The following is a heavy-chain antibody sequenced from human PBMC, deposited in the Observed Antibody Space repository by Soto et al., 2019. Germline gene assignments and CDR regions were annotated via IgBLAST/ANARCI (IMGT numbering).Heavy chain of an antibody. CDR1: GGSLSSSSYY. CDR3: ASLHRESSFDY. CDR2: IYYSGST. Sequence: XTLSLTCTVSGGSLSSSSYYWGWVRQPPGKGLEWIGSIYYSGSTYYNPSLKSRVTISVDTSKNQFSLKLSSLTAADTAVYYCASLHRESSFDYWGQGTLGTVS. D-gene: IGHD3-10*01. J-gene: IGHJ4*02. V-gene: IGHV4-39*01.